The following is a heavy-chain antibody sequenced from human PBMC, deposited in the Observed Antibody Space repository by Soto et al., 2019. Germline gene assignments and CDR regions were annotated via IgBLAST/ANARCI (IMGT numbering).Heavy chain of an antibody. V-gene: IGHV1-2*02. D-gene: IGHD3-16*01. CDR2: INPNSGGT. J-gene: IGHJ5*02. CDR3: ARVRESDASLANNWFDP. CDR1: GYTFTGYY. Sequence: QVQLVQSGAEVKKPGASVKVSCKASGYTFTGYYMHWVRQAPGQGLEWMGWINPNSGGTNYAQKFQGRVTMTRDTSISTAYMELSRLRSDDTAVYYCARVRESDASLANNWFDPWGQGTLVTVSS.